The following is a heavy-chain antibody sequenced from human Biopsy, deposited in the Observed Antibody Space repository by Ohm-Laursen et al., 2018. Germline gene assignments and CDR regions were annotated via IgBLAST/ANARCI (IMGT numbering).Heavy chain of an antibody. J-gene: IGHJ5*02. V-gene: IGHV3-33*01. CDR1: GFAFSYYG. CDR2: MWSDGINK. Sequence: SLRLSCAASGFAFSYYGLHWVRQAPGKGLQWVAVMWSDGINKNYVDSVKGRFTVSRGNSNNVLYLQMSSLRDEDSAVYYCARDDDTTGHYMILNHWGQGTLVTVSS. D-gene: IGHD3-9*01. CDR3: ARDDDTTGHYMILNH.